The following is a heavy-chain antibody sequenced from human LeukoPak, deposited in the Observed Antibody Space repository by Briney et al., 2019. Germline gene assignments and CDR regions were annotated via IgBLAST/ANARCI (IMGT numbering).Heavy chain of an antibody. Sequence: GGSLRLSCAAPGFTFSSYEMNWVRQAPGKGLEWISYISGSGSTIYYADSVKGRFTISRDNAKNSLYLQMNSLRAEDTAVYYCATGGGFSDYWGQGTLVTVSS. V-gene: IGHV3-48*03. J-gene: IGHJ4*02. D-gene: IGHD3-16*01. CDR2: ISGSGSTI. CDR3: ATGGGFSDY. CDR1: GFTFSSYE.